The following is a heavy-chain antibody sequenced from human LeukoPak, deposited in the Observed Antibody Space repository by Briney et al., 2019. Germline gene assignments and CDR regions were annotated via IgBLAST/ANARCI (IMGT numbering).Heavy chain of an antibody. Sequence: SETLSLTCAVYGGSFSGYYWSWIRQPPGKGLEWIGDINHSGSTNYNPSLKSRVTISVDTSKNQFSLKLSSVTAADTAVYYCARHVVVPAATDLIDYWGQGTLVTVSS. V-gene: IGHV4-34*01. CDR2: INHSGST. D-gene: IGHD2-2*01. CDR3: ARHVVVPAATDLIDY. J-gene: IGHJ4*02. CDR1: GGSFSGYY.